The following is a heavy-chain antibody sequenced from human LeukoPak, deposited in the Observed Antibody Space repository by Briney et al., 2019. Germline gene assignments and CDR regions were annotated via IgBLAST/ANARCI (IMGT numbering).Heavy chain of an antibody. V-gene: IGHV1-2*02. Sequence: ASLKVSCKASGYTFTDYYMHWVRQAPGQGLEWMGWINPNRGGTNYAQKFQGRFTMTRDTSISTAYMELSRLRSDDTAVYYCARIYCSSTNCYFFDYWGQGTLVTVSS. CDR3: ARIYCSSTNCYFFDY. J-gene: IGHJ4*02. CDR1: GYTFTDYY. D-gene: IGHD2-2*01. CDR2: INPNRGGT.